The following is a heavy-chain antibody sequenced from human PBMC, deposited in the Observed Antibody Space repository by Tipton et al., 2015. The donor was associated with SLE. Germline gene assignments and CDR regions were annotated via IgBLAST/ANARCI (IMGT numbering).Heavy chain of an antibody. V-gene: IGHV4-39*07. Sequence: TLSLTCTVPGGSIRSSRHFWGWIRQPPGKGLEWIGVLYYSGNTYYNPSLKSPVTLSIDTSKNQFSLKMRSVTAADTAVYFCARDSGTYYFDFWGQGVLVNVSS. CDR3: ARDSGTYYFDF. J-gene: IGHJ4*02. CDR1: GGSIRSSRHF. CDR2: LYYSGNT. D-gene: IGHD1-26*01.